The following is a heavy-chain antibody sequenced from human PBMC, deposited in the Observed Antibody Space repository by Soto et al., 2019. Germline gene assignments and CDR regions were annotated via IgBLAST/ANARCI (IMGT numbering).Heavy chain of an antibody. V-gene: IGHV1-18*01. CDR1: GYTFTSYG. CDR2: ISAYNGNT. CDR3: ARNSGSTSCYDVQCWFDP. J-gene: IGHJ5*02. Sequence: ASVKVSCKASGYTFTSYGISWVRQAPGQGLEWMGWISAYNGNTNYAQKLQGRVTVTTDTSTSTAYMELRSLRSDDTAVYYCARNSGSTSCYDVQCWFDPWGQGTLVTVSS. D-gene: IGHD2-2*01.